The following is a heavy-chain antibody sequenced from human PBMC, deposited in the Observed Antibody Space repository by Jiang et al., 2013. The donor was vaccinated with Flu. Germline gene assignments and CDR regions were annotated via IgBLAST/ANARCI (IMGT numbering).Heavy chain of an antibody. Sequence: SGAEVKKPGASVKVSCKASGYTFTGYYMHWVRQAPGQGLEWMGMFSPTGAGTIYAPKFQGGVTMTGDASTSTVYMDVSSLRSDDTAVYYCARGLHSGSYFNFDSWGQGTLVTVAS. V-gene: IGHV1-46*01. J-gene: IGHJ4*02. D-gene: IGHD1-26*01. CDR1: GYTFTGYY. CDR3: ARGLHSGSYFNFDS. CDR2: FSPTGAGT.